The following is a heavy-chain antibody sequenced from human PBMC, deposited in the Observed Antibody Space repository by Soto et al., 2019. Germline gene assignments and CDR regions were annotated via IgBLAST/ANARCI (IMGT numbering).Heavy chain of an antibody. Sequence: SVKVCCKASGGTFSRYSITWVRQAPGHGLEWIGRIIPSSGITNYAQKFQERVTITRDVSTSTAYMELSSLRSEDTAVYYCAADPLPGAGIYYYYGMDVWGQGTTVTVSS. V-gene: IGHV1-69*16. J-gene: IGHJ6*02. D-gene: IGHD3-10*01. CDR3: AADPLPGAGIYYYYGMDV. CDR2: IIPSSGIT. CDR1: GGTFSRYS.